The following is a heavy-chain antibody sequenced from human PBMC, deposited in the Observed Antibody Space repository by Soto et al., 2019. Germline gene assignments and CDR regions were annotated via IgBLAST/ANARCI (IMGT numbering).Heavy chain of an antibody. Sequence: HPGGSLRLSCSASGLTFSSYAMHWVRQAPGKGLEYVSGVRGNGDPPFYADSVKGRFTISRDDSKNTLYLQMSSLSADDTAVYYCVKSRSGNNFYFCEWGQGAFVT. CDR2: VRGNGDPP. CDR1: GLTFSSYA. V-gene: IGHV3-64D*06. D-gene: IGHD3-3*01. CDR3: VKSRSGNNFYFCE. J-gene: IGHJ4*02.